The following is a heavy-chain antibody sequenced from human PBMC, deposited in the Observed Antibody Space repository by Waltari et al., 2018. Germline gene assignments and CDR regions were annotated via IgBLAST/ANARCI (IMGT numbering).Heavy chain of an antibody. CDR1: GGSVSRYY. V-gene: IGHV4-34*01. J-gene: IGHJ4*02. CDR2: INHSGST. D-gene: IGHD6-13*01. Sequence: QEQLQQWGAGLWKPSATPPLTCAAYGGSVSRYYWRWLRQPPGKGLEWIGEINHSGSTNYNPSLKSRVTISVDTSKNQFSLKLSSVTAADTAVYYCARGLAAAAFDYWGQGTLVTVSS. CDR3: ARGLAAAAFDY.